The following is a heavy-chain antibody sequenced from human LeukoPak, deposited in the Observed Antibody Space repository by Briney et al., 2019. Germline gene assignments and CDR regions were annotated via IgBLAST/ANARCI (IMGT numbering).Heavy chain of an antibody. CDR1: GGTFSSYA. Sequence: SVKVSCKASGGTFSSYAISWVRQAPGQGLEWMGGIIPIFGTANYAQKFQGRVTITTDESTSTAYMELSSLRSEDTAVYYCARGYDFWSGCYTGLGDAFDIWGQGTMVTVSS. J-gene: IGHJ3*02. CDR2: IIPIFGTA. CDR3: ARGYDFWSGCYTGLGDAFDI. D-gene: IGHD3-3*01. V-gene: IGHV1-69*05.